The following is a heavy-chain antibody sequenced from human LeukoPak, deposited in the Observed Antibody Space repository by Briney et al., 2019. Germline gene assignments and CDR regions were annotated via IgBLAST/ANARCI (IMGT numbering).Heavy chain of an antibody. V-gene: IGHV1-2*02. J-gene: IGHJ6*03. CDR3: AREDPYIATYYYMDV. D-gene: IGHD2-21*01. CDR2: INPNSGGT. Sequence: ASVKVSCKASGYTFTGYYMHWVRQAPGQGLEWMGWINPNSGGTNYAQKFQGRVTMTRDTSISTAYMELSRLRSDDTAVYYCAREDPYIATYYYMDVWGKGTTVTVSS. CDR1: GYTFTGYY.